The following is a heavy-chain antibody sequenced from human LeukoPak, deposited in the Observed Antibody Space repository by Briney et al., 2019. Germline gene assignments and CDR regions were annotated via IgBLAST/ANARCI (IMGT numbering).Heavy chain of an antibody. D-gene: IGHD6-19*01. CDR1: GGSISSGGYS. V-gene: IGHV4-30-2*01. CDR3: ARDVQWLGLSDY. Sequence: SQTLSLTCAVSGGSISSGGYSWSWIRQPPGKGLEWIGYIYQSGSTYYNPSLKSRVTISVDRSKNQFSLKLSSVTAADTAVYYCARDVQWLGLSDYWGQGTLVTVSS. J-gene: IGHJ4*02. CDR2: IYQSGST.